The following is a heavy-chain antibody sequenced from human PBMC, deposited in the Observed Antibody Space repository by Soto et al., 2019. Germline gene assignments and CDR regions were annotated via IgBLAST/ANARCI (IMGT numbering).Heavy chain of an antibody. CDR1: GGTFSSYA. J-gene: IGHJ6*02. CDR2: TFPMFGKA. D-gene: IGHD2-2*01. CDR3: ATVDISTWIDGMDV. Sequence: GASVKVSCKASGGTFSSYAISWVRQAPGQGLEWMGGTFPMFGKANYAQKFQGRVTISADKSTSTAYMELSSLRSEDTAVYYCATVDISTWIDGMDVWGQGTPATVSS. V-gene: IGHV1-69*06.